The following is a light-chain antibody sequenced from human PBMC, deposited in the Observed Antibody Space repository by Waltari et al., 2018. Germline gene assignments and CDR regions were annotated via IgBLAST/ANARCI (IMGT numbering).Light chain of an antibody. CDR2: DVS. CDR1: SSDVGDYNY. Sequence: TALTQPASVSGSPGQSITISCAGTSSDVGDYNYVSWYQQYPGEAPKLIIYDVSHRPSGVSNRFSGSKSGNTASLTISGLQAEDEADYYCSSYISDDTLDVFGTGTKVTVL. J-gene: IGLJ1*01. CDR3: SSYISDDTLDV. V-gene: IGLV2-14*03.